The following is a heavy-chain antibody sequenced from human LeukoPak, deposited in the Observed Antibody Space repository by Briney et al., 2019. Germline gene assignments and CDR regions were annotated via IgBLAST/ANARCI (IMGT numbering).Heavy chain of an antibody. CDR2: IYHSGST. V-gene: IGHV4-4*02. CDR3: ARVVVGYSYVYWYFDL. D-gene: IGHD5-18*01. J-gene: IGHJ2*01. CDR1: GGSISSSNW. Sequence: SGTLSLTCAVSGGSISSSNWWSWVRQPPGKGLDWHGEIYHSGSTNYNPSLKSRVTISVDKSKNQFSLKLSSVTAADTAVYYCARVVVGYSYVYWYFDLWGRGTLVTVSS.